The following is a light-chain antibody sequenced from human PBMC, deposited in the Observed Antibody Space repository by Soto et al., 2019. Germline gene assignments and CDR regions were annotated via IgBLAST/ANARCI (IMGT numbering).Light chain of an antibody. CDR3: GTCDTSLSGWV. J-gene: IGLJ3*02. CDR1: NSNIGDNY. V-gene: IGLV1-51*01. CDR2: DNY. Sequence: QSVLTQPPSVSAAPGQKVTISCSGTNSNIGDNYVSWYRQLPGTAPKLLIYDNYKRPSGIPDRFSGSKSGTSTTLGITGLQTGDEADYYCGTCDTSLSGWVFGGGTKLTVL.